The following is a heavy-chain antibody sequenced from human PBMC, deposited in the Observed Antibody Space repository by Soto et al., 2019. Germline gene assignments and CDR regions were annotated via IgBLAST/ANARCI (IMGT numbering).Heavy chain of an antibody. J-gene: IGHJ6*02. CDR1: GYTFTIYG. Sequence: QVQLVQSGGEVKKPGASVKVSCKASGYTFTIYGINWVRQAPGQGLEWMGWISPDNGNTNYAQKLQGRVTMTTDTSTTTAYTELRSLRSDDTAVYYCARALGYSGYAGMDVWGQGNTVTVSS. V-gene: IGHV1-18*01. CDR2: ISPDNGNT. CDR3: ARALGYSGYAGMDV. D-gene: IGHD5-12*01.